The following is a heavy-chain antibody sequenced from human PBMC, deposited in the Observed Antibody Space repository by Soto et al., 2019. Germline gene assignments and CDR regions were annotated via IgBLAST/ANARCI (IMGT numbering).Heavy chain of an antibody. CDR2: MSSDGNNN. Sequence: GGSLRLSCATSGFTFSNYGMHWVRQAPGKGLEWVAVMSSDGNNNYYGDSVKGRFFISRDNSKSTLFLQMSFLKPEDTAVYYCAKKGAAVAGPYYFDSWGRGTLVTVSS. CDR1: GFTFSNYG. CDR3: AKKGAAVAGPYYFDS. V-gene: IGHV3-30*18. D-gene: IGHD6-19*01. J-gene: IGHJ4*02.